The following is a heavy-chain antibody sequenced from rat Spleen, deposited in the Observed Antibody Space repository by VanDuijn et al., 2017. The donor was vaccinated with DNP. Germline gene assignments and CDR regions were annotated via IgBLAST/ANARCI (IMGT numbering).Heavy chain of an antibody. J-gene: IGHJ3*01. D-gene: IGHD1-4*01. CDR3: ARSRLPGYYPFAC. CDR2: ISTSGSRA. V-gene: IGHV5-25*01. Sequence: EVQLVESGGGLVQPGRSLKLSCAASGFTFSNYYMAWVRQAPKKGLEWVATISTSGSRAYYPDSVKGRFTISRDDAKSSLYLQMNSLKSEDTATYCCARSRLPGYYPFACWGQGTLVTVSS. CDR1: GFTFSNYY.